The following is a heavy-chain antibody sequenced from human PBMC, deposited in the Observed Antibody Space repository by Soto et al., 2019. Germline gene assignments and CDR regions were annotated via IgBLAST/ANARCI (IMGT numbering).Heavy chain of an antibody. Sequence: GESLKISCKVSGYNFTTYWIGWVRQTPGKGLEWMGIIYPGDSDTRYSPSSRGQVTISADESISTAYLQWSSLKASDTAMYYCARRLDTAMVDSWGQGTLVTVSS. CDR1: GYNFTTYW. CDR2: IYPGDSDT. J-gene: IGHJ4*02. V-gene: IGHV5-51*01. D-gene: IGHD5-18*01. CDR3: ARRLDTAMVDS.